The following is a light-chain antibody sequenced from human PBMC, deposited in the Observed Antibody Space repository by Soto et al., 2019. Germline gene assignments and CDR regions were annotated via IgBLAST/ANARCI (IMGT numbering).Light chain of an antibody. CDR3: QQYNIWPAIT. V-gene: IGKV3-15*01. Sequence: EIVITQSPATLSVSPGERATLSCTASQSVSSNLAWYKQKPGQAPRLLIYGASTRATGIPARFSGSGSGTEFTLTICSLQSEEFAAYYCQQYNIWPAITFGQGTRLQI. CDR1: QSVSSN. CDR2: GAS. J-gene: IGKJ5*01.